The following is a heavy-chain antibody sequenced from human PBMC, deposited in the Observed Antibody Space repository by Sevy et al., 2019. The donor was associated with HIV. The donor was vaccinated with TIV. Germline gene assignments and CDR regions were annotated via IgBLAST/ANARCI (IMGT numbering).Heavy chain of an antibody. CDR1: GYSFTSHW. D-gene: IGHD3-22*01. V-gene: IGHV5-51*01. J-gene: IGHJ4*02. Sequence: GESLKISCQGSGYSFTSHWIGWVRHMPGKGLEWMGIIFPDDSDTRYSPSFQGQVTFSADKSINTAYLQWGSRKASDTAMYYCATSRSGYFDSSGYYIYWGQGTLVTVSS. CDR2: IFPDDSDT. CDR3: ATSRSGYFDSSGYYIY.